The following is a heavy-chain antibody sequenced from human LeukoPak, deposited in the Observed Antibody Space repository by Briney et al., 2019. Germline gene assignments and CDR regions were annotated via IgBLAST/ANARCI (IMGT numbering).Heavy chain of an antibody. D-gene: IGHD3-10*01. CDR2: IYSGGST. CDR3: ARDRDSGYFDY. Sequence: GGSLRLSCAASGFTVSSNYMSWVRQAPGKGLEWASVIYSGGSTYYADSVKGRFTISRDNSKNTLYLQMNSLRAEDTAVYHCARDRDSGYFDYWGQGTLVTVSS. J-gene: IGHJ4*02. CDR1: GFTVSSNY. V-gene: IGHV3-53*01.